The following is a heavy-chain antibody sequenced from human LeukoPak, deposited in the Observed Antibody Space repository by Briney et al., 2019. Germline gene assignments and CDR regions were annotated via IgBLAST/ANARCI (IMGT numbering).Heavy chain of an antibody. D-gene: IGHD3-10*01. J-gene: IGHJ4*02. CDR2: IHSDGSST. Sequence: GGSLRLSCAASGFTFKSYWMHWVRQAPGKGLVWVSHIHSDGSSTSYADSVQGRFTISRDNAKNTLYLQMNSLRAEDTAVSSRARHNYGYDYWGQGTLVTVSS. CDR3: ARHNYGYDY. CDR1: GFTFKSYW. V-gene: IGHV3-74*01.